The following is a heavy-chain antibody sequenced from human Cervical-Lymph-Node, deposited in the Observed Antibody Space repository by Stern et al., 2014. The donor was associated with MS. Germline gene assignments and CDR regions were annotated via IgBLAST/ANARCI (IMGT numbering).Heavy chain of an antibody. J-gene: IGHJ4*02. CDR2: IYYSGST. Sequence: QVQLQESGPGLVKPSETLSLTCTVSGGSISGYDCSWIRQPPGTGLEWSGHIYYSGSTNYIPSLKSRVSISIDTPKNQFSLKLSSVTAADTAVYYCARSRDAYSPLAYWGQGALVTVSS. CDR3: ARSRDAYSPLAY. V-gene: IGHV4-59*01. D-gene: IGHD5-24*01. CDR1: GGSISGYD.